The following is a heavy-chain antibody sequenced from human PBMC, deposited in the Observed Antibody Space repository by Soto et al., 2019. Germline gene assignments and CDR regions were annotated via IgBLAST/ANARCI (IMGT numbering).Heavy chain of an antibody. CDR3: ARRTWVGTTDY. CDR1: GYTFTSYA. Sequence: QVQLVQSGAEVKKPGASVKVSCKASGYTFTSYAMHWVRQAPGQRLEWMGWINAGNGNTKYSQKFQGRVTITRDTSASTAYMELSSRRAEDTAVYYCARRTWVGTTDYWGQGTLVTVSS. V-gene: IGHV1-3*01. D-gene: IGHD1-1*01. CDR2: INAGNGNT. J-gene: IGHJ4*02.